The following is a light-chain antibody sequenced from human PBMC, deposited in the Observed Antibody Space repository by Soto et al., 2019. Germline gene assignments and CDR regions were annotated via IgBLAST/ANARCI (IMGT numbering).Light chain of an antibody. CDR2: DAS. J-gene: IGKJ1*01. V-gene: IGKV3-11*01. Sequence: ETVLTQSPSTLSLSPGERATLSCRASQSVSSYLAWYQQKPGQAPRLLIYDASNRSTGIPARFSGSGSGTDVTLTISSPEPEDSAVEYCQERNNWPPEGTCGQGTKVEIK. CDR3: QERNNWPPEGT. CDR1: QSVSSY.